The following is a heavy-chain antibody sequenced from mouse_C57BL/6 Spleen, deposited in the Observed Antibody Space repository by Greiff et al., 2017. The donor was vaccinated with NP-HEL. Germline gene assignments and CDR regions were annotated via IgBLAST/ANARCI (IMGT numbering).Heavy chain of an antibody. J-gene: IGHJ2*01. CDR2: IDPSDSDT. CDR1: GYTFTSYW. Sequence: QVQLQQPGAELVRPGSSVKLSCKASGYTFTSYWMHWVKQRPIQGLEWIGNIDPSDSDTHYTQKFKDKATLTVDKSSSTAYMQLSSLTSEDSAVYYCARLDYGPGRDYWGQGTTLTVAS. D-gene: IGHD1-1*01. V-gene: IGHV1-52*01. CDR3: ARLDYGPGRDY.